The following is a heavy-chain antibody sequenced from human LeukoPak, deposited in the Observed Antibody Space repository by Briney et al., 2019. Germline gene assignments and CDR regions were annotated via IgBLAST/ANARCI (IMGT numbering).Heavy chain of an antibody. CDR3: ARDKAFLGYYDTSGYFQQWFDS. CDR2: ISPYNGDT. V-gene: IGHV1-18*04. Sequence: ASVKVSCKSSGYTFNTYGITWVRQAPGQGLEWMGWISPYNGDTPYAQKFHDRVTMTTATSTSTAYMDLRSLGFNDTAVYYCARDKAFLGYYDTSGYFQQWFDSWGQGTLVTVSS. D-gene: IGHD3-22*01. CDR1: GYTFNTYG. J-gene: IGHJ5*01.